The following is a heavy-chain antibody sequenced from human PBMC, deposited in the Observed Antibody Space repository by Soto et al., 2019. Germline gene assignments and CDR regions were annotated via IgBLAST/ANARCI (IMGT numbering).Heavy chain of an antibody. CDR1: GGSFSGYY. J-gene: IGHJ4*02. CDR3: ARERRETTVTLDY. D-gene: IGHD4-17*01. V-gene: IGHV4-34*01. CDR2: INHSGST. Sequence: QVQLQQWGAGLLKPSETLSLTCAVYGGSFSGYYWSWIRQPPGKGLEWIGEINHSGSTNYNPSLKSRVTISVDTSKNQFSRKLSSVTAADTAVYYCARERRETTVTLDYWGQGTLVTVSS.